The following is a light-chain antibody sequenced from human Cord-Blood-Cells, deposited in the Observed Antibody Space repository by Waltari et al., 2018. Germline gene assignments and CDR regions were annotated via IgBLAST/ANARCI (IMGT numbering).Light chain of an antibody. Sequence: CTGTSSDVGGYNYVSWYQQHPGKAPKLMIYDVSKRPSGVPDRFSGSKSGNTASLTISGLQAEDEADYYCCSYAGSYTYVVFGGGTKLTVL. V-gene: IGLV2-11*01. CDR3: CSYAGSYTYVV. CDR2: DVS. CDR1: SSDVGGYNY. J-gene: IGLJ2*01.